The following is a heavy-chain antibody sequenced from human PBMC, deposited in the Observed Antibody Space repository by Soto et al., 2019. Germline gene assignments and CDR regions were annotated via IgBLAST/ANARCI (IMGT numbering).Heavy chain of an antibody. CDR3: AREDGYRGGDAFDI. V-gene: IGHV3-66*01. CDR2: IYSGGST. Sequence: EVQLVESGGGLVQPGGSLRLSCAASGFTVSSNYMSWVRQAPGKGLEWVSVIYSGGSTYYADSVKGRFTISRDNSKSTLDLQMNSLRAEDTAVYYCAREDGYRGGDAFDIWGQGTMVTVSS. J-gene: IGHJ3*02. CDR1: GFTVSSNY. D-gene: IGHD5-12*01.